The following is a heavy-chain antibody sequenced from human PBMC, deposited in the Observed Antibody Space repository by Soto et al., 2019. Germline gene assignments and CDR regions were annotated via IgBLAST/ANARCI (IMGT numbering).Heavy chain of an antibody. J-gene: IGHJ6*02. D-gene: IGHD6-19*01. V-gene: IGHV1-2*04. CDR2: INPNSGGT. CDR1: GYTFTGYY. Sequence: ASVKVSCKASGYTFTGYYMHWVRQAPGQGLEWMGWINPNSGGTNYAQKFQGWVTMTRDTSISTAYMELSRLRSDDTAVYYCARAGYSSGWYVENYYYGLDVWGQGTMVTVSS. CDR3: ARAGYSSGWYVENYYYGLDV.